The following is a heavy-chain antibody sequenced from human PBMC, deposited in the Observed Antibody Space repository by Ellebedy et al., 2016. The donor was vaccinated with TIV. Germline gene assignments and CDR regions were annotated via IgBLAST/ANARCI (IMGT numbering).Heavy chain of an antibody. CDR2: IYSGGST. V-gene: IGHV3-53*01. D-gene: IGHD3-3*01. CDR1: GFTVSSNY. CDR3: ARAITIFGIYAFDI. J-gene: IGHJ3*02. Sequence: GESLKISXAASGFTVSSNYMSWVRQAPGKGLEWVSVIYSGGSTYYADSVKGRFTISRDNSKNTLYLQMNSLRAEDTAVYYCARAITIFGIYAFDIWGQGTMVTVSS.